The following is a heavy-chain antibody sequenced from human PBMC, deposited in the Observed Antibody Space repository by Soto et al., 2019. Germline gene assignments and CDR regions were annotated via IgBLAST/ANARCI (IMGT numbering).Heavy chain of an antibody. CDR3: ASSYPTVTTQ. Sequence: QVQLVQSGAEVKKPGASVKVSCKASGYTFTSYDINWVRQATGQGLEWMGWKNPNSGNTGYAQKPKGRVTRTRNTSISTAYTELSSLRYEDTAVYYCASSYPTVTTQWGQGTLVTVSS. CDR1: GYTFTSYD. V-gene: IGHV1-8*01. J-gene: IGHJ4*02. D-gene: IGHD4-17*01. CDR2: KNPNSGNT.